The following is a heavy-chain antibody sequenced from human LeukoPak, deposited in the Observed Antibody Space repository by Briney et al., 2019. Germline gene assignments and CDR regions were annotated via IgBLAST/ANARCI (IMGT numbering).Heavy chain of an antibody. CDR3: ASAMRIAGCPRWFDL. V-gene: IGHV4-39*01. D-gene: IGHD6-6*01. J-gene: IGHJ5*02. Sequence: PSETLSLTCTVSGGSISSSSYYWGWIRQPPGKGLEWIGTIYYSGSTYYNPSLKSRVTISVDTSQNQSSLQLSSVTAADTAVYYCASAMRIAGCPRWFDLWGQGTLVTVSS. CDR1: GGSISSSSYY. CDR2: IYYSGST.